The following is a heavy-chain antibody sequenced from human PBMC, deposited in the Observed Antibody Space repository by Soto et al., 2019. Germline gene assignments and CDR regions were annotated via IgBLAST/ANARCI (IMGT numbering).Heavy chain of an antibody. CDR2: ISYDGSNK. Sequence: QVQLVESGGGVVQPGRSLRLSCAASGFTFSSYGMHWVRQAPGKGLEWVAIISYDGSNKYYADSVKGRFTISRDNSKNTLYLQMNSLRAEDTDVYYCAKGGGYYYGSGSPPWFDPWGQGTLVTVSS. D-gene: IGHD3-10*01. J-gene: IGHJ5*02. V-gene: IGHV3-30*18. CDR1: GFTFSSYG. CDR3: AKGGGYYYGSGSPPWFDP.